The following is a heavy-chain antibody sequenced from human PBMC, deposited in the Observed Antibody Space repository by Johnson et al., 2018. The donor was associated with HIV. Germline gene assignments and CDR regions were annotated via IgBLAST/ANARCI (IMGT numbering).Heavy chain of an antibody. CDR2: ISYDGSNK. D-gene: IGHD5-18*01. Sequence: QVQLVESGGGLVQPGGSLRLSCAASGFTFSSFAMSWVRQAPGKGLEWVAVISYDGSNKYYADSVKGRFTIPRDNSKNTLYLQMNSLRAEDTAIYYCARGQLWLLDDALDIWGQGTMVTVSS. CDR3: ARGQLWLLDDALDI. CDR1: GFTFSSFA. V-gene: IGHV3-30*04. J-gene: IGHJ3*02.